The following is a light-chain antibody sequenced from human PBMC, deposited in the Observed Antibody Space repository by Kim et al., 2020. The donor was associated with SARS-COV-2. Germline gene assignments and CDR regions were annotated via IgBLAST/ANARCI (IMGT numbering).Light chain of an antibody. CDR2: GAS. CDR3: QQYGSSLSIT. V-gene: IGKV3-20*01. Sequence: EVVLTQSPGTLSLSPGERATLSCRASESVSANYLAWYQQRPGQAPRLLIYGASFRATGIPDRFTGSGSGTDFTLTISRLEPEDFAVYYCQQYGSSLSITFGQGTRLEIK. CDR1: ESVSANY. J-gene: IGKJ5*01.